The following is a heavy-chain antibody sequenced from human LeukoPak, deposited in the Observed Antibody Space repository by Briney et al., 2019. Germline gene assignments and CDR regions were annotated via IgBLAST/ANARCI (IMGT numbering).Heavy chain of an antibody. V-gene: IGHV1-18*04. CDR1: GYTFTSYG. CDR3: ARDTMVRGVIDLYYFDY. CDR2: XSAYNGNT. Sequence: ASVKVSCKASGYTFTSYGISWVRQAPGQGLEXXXXXSAYNGNTNYAQKLQGRVTMTTDTSTSTAYMELRSLRSDDTAVYYCARDTMVRGVIDLYYFDYWGQGTLVTVSS. J-gene: IGHJ4*02. D-gene: IGHD3-10*01.